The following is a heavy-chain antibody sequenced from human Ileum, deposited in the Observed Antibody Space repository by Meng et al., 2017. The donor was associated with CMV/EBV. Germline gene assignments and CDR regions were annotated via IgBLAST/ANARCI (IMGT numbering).Heavy chain of an antibody. D-gene: IGHD3-3*01. CDR2: VCDADKT. CDR1: GFTVTNGH. CDR3: AVGYDSRKVAY. J-gene: IGHJ4*02. Sequence: GGSLRLSCAVSGFTVTNGHMNWVRQAPGQGLEWIAVVCDADKTNYGDSVKGRFTISRDTSKNTLYLQMNSLRIEDTAVYYCAVGYDSRKVAYWDQGTLVTVSS. V-gene: IGHV3-53*01.